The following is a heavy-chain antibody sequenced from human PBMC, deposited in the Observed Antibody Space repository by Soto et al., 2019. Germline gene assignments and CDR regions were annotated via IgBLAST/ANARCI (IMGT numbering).Heavy chain of an antibody. CDR1: GFTFDDYA. V-gene: IGHV3-9*01. Sequence: SLKISCAASGFTFDDYAMHWVRQAPGKGLEWVSGISWNSGSIGYADSVKGRFTISRDNAKNSLYLQMNSLRAEDTALYYCAKGTMEIVYYYGMDVWGQGTTVTVSS. D-gene: IGHD5-12*01. CDR2: ISWNSGSI. J-gene: IGHJ6*02. CDR3: AKGTMEIVYYYGMDV.